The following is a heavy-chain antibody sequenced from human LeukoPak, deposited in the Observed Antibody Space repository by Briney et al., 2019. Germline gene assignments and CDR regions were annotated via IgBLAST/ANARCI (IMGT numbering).Heavy chain of an antibody. J-gene: IGHJ5*02. CDR1: GGSISSSNW. D-gene: IGHD3-10*01. V-gene: IGHV4-4*02. Sequence: PSETLSLTCAVSGGSISSSNWWSWIRQPPGKGLEWIGEINHSGSTNYNPSLKSRVTISVDTSKNQFSLKLSSVTAADTAVYYCARGRNYYGSGSYFRRNWFDPWGQGTLVTVSS. CDR2: INHSGST. CDR3: ARGRNYYGSGSYFRRNWFDP.